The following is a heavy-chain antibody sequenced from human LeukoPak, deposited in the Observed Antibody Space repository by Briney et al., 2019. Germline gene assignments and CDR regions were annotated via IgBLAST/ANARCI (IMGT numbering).Heavy chain of an antibody. J-gene: IGHJ4*02. CDR2: IYHSGST. CDR3: AMGVIVVVPAAIKDDY. CDR1: GYSLSSGYY. D-gene: IGHD2-2*02. Sequence: PSETLSLTCTASGYSLSSGYYWGWLRPPPGKGLELIGSIYHSGSTYYKPSLKSRVTISVDTSKNQFSLKLSSVTAADTAVYYCAMGVIVVVPAAIKDDYWGQGTLVTVSS. V-gene: IGHV4-38-2*02.